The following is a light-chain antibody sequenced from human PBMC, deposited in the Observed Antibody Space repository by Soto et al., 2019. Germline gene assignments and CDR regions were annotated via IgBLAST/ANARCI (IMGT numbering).Light chain of an antibody. CDR3: SSFAGNNNLV. CDR1: SSNVGGYNF. CDR2: EVS. V-gene: IGLV2-8*01. Sequence: QSALTQPPSASGSPGQSVTISCTGTSSNVGGYNFVSWYQHPPGKAPKLMISEVSKRPSGVPDRFSGSKSGNTASLTVSGLQAEDEADYCCSSFAGNNNLVFGGGTKLTVL. J-gene: IGLJ2*01.